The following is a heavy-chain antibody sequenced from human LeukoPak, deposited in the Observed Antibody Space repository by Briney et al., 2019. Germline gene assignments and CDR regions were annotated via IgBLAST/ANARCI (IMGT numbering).Heavy chain of an antibody. Sequence: SETLSLTCTVSGGSITSYYWSWIRQAPGKGLEWIGYAYYSGRTEYNPSLKSRVTISVDTSKKQFSLNLRSVTAGDTAVYYCARLAFSYGVDYWGQGTLVTVSS. CDR3: ARLAFSYGVDY. J-gene: IGHJ4*02. V-gene: IGHV4-59*01. CDR2: AYYSGRT. CDR1: GGSITSYY. D-gene: IGHD5-18*01.